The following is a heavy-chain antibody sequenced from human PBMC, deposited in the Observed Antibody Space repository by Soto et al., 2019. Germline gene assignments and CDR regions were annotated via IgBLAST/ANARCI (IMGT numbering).Heavy chain of an antibody. D-gene: IGHD6-13*01. J-gene: IGHJ4*02. V-gene: IGHV4-59*08. CDR1: GGSISRYY. CDR2: IYNSGST. CDR3: AGIPHSSSWIDY. Sequence: SETLSLTCTVSGGSISRYYWSWIRQPPGKGLEWIGYIYNSGSTNYNPSLKSRVTMSEDMSKNQFSLKLSSVTAADTAVYYCAGIPHSSSWIDYWGQGTLVTVS.